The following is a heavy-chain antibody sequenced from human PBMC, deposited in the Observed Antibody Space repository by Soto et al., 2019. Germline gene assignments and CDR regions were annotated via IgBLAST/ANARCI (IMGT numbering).Heavy chain of an antibody. CDR1: GFTFSSYG. J-gene: IGHJ4*02. CDR3: AKGTDDYGDYDFDY. Sequence: QVQLVESGGGVVQPGRSLRLSCAASGFTFSSYGIHWVRQAPGKGLEWVAVISYDGSNKYYADSVKGRFTISRDNSKNTLYLQMNSLRAEDTAVYYCAKGTDDYGDYDFDYWGQGTLVTVSS. D-gene: IGHD4-17*01. V-gene: IGHV3-30*18. CDR2: ISYDGSNK.